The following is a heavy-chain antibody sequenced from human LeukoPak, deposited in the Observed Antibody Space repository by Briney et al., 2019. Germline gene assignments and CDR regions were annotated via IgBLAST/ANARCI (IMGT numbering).Heavy chain of an antibody. D-gene: IGHD3-10*01. J-gene: IGHJ5*02. Sequence: SETLSLTCTVSGGSISSYYWSWIRQPPGKGLEWIGYIYYSGSTNYNPSLKSRVTISVDTSKNQFSLKLSSVTAAETAVYYCARAARYYYGSGSYYKDNWFDPWGQGTLVTVSS. CDR2: IYYSGST. V-gene: IGHV4-59*01. CDR1: GGSISSYY. CDR3: ARAARYYYGSGSYYKDNWFDP.